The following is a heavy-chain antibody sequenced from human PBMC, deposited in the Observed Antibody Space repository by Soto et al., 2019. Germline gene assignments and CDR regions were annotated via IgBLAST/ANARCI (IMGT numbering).Heavy chain of an antibody. V-gene: IGHV4-31*03. D-gene: IGHD2-15*01. CDR2: IYYSGST. CDR3: ARDSSDCSGGSCYRYNWFDP. CDR1: GGSISSGGYY. J-gene: IGHJ5*02. Sequence: PSETLSLTCTVSGGSISSGGYYWSWIRQHPGKGLEWIGYIYYSGSTYYNPSLKSRVTISVDTSKNQFSLKLSSVTAADTAVYYCARDSSDCSGGSCYRYNWFDPWGQGTLVTVSS.